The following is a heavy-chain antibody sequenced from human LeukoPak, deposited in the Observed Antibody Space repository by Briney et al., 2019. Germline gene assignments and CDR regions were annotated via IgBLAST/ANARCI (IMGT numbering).Heavy chain of an antibody. CDR1: GGSMNSYY. CDR3: ARGRGISGEYYYYYYMDV. Sequence: SETLSLTCTVSGGSMNSYYWSWIRQPAGKGLEWIGRIYTTGITDYNPSLKSRVTMSVDTSKNQFSLKLNSVTAADTALYYCARGRGISGEYYYYYYMDVWGKGTTVTISS. J-gene: IGHJ6*03. D-gene: IGHD2/OR15-2a*01. V-gene: IGHV4-4*07. CDR2: IYTTGIT.